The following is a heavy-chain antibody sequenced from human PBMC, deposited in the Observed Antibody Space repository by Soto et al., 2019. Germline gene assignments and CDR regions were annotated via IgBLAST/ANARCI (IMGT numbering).Heavy chain of an antibody. CDR2: ITPMFGTA. CDR1: GGTFSRYA. Sequence: QVQLVQSGAEVKKYGSSVKVSCKASGGTFSRYAISWVRQAPGQGLEWMGGITPMFGTANYAQRLQGRVTITXXEXTIXAYMQLSSLRSDDTAVYYCAQTLGLAVAGPGRFDLWGRGTPVTVSS. V-gene: IGHV1-69*05. J-gene: IGHJ2*01. CDR3: AQTLGLAVAGPGRFDL. D-gene: IGHD6-19*01.